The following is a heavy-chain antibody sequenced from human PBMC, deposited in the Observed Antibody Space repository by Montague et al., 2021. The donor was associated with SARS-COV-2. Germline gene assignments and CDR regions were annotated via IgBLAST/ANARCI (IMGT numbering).Heavy chain of an antibody. CDR2: IYWDDDK. CDR1: GFSLSTSGVG. J-gene: IGHJ5*02. V-gene: IGHV2-5*02. D-gene: IGHD5-12*01. Sequence: PALVKPTQTLTLTCTFSGFSLSTSGVGVGWIRQPPGKALEWLALIYWDDDKRYSPSLKSRLTITKDTSKNQVVLTMANMDPVDTATYYCVQLTLYSGYDTWGQGTLVTVSS. CDR3: VQLTLYSGYDT.